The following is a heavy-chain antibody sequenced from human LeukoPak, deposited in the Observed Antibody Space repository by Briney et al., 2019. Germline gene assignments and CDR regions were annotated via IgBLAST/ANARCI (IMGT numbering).Heavy chain of an antibody. CDR2: INPNSGGT. J-gene: IGHJ6*02. CDR3: ARGRYYDSSGYYGVYYYYYGMDV. V-gene: IGHV1-2*02. Sequence: ASVKVSCKASGYTFTGYYMHWVRQAPGQGLEWMGWINPNSGGTNYAQKFQGRVTMTRDTSISTAYMELSRLRSDDTAVYYCARGRYYDSSGYYGVYYYYYGMDVWGQGTTVTVSS. CDR1: GYTFTGYY. D-gene: IGHD3-22*01.